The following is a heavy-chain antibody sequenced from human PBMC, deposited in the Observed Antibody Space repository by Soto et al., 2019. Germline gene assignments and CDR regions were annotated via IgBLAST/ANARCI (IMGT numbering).Heavy chain of an antibody. D-gene: IGHD6-13*01. CDR2: ISPYNNNTT. J-gene: IGHJ4*02. Sequence: QIQLVQSGGEVKKPGASVKVSCKAPGYTFISYGISWVRQAPGPGLEWLGWISPYNNNTTKSAQKVQGRVTLTTETSTTTAYMELRSLTSDDTAVYYCARDDLSSSWSEFWGQGTLVTVSS. CDR3: ARDDLSSSWSEF. V-gene: IGHV1-18*01. CDR1: GYTFISYG.